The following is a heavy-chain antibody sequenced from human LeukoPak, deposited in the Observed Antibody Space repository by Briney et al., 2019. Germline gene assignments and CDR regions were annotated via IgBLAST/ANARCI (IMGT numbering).Heavy chain of an antibody. CDR2: ISSSGSTI. CDR1: GFTFSVYY. Sequence: GGSLRLSCAASGFTFSVYYMSWIRQAPGKGLEWVSYISSSGSTIYYADSVKGRFTISRDNAKNSLYLQMNSLRAEDTAVYYCARLGSEMATIRALGYWGQGTLVTVSS. J-gene: IGHJ4*02. CDR3: ARLGSEMATIRALGY. D-gene: IGHD5-24*01. V-gene: IGHV3-11*04.